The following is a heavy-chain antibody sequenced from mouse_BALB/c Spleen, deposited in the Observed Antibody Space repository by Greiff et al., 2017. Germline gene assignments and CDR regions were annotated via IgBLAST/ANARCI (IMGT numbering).Heavy chain of an antibody. J-gene: IGHJ2*01. V-gene: IGHV1S81*02. D-gene: IGHD2-2*01. CDR2: INPSNGGT. Sequence: QVQLKQSGAELVKPGASVKLSCKASGYTFTSYYMYWVKQRPGQGLEWIGEINPSNGGTNFNEKFKSKATLTVDKSSSTAYMQLSSLTSEDSAVYYCTRVGYYPDYWGQGTTLTVSS. CDR1: GYTFTSYY. CDR3: TRVGYYPDY.